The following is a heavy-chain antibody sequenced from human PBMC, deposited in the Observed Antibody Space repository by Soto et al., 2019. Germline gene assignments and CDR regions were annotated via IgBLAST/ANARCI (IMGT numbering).Heavy chain of an antibody. CDR3: ARDPGDGSGWSD. J-gene: IGHJ4*02. CDR1: SGSISGRSW. V-gene: IGHV4-4*02. Sequence: QVQLQESGPGLVKPSGTLSLTCAVSSGSISGRSWWSWVRQPPGKGLEWIGEIYHNGNTNYNPSLKSRVTISVDKSNNQFSLKLSSVTAADTAVYYCARDPGDGSGWSDWGQGTLVTVSS. CDR2: IYHNGNT. D-gene: IGHD6-19*01.